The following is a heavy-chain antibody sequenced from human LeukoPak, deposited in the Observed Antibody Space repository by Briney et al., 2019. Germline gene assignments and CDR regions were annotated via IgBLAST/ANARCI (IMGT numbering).Heavy chain of an antibody. V-gene: IGHV4-59*01. CDR3: ARGRAVRIRTGDYGLDY. D-gene: IGHD4-17*01. Sequence: SETLSLTCTVSGGSISSYYWSWLRQPPGKGLEWIGYIYYSGSTNYNPSLKSRVTISVDTSKNQFSLKLSSVTAADTAVYYCARGRAVRIRTGDYGLDYWGQGTLVTVSS. CDR2: IYYSGST. CDR1: GGSISSYY. J-gene: IGHJ4*02.